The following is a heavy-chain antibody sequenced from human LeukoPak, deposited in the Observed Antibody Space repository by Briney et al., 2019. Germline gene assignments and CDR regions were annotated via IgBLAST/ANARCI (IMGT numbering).Heavy chain of an antibody. CDR1: GFSFGDLP. Sequence: PGGSLRLSCAGSGFSFGDLPMTWVRQAPRKGLGWVGYSRAKAYGGATEYAASVKGRLTISRDDSKRMAYLQMTSQQTEDTGIYYCTRGSGRFEFWGQGALVTVSS. D-gene: IGHD2-15*01. J-gene: IGHJ4*02. CDR3: TRGSGRFEF. V-gene: IGHV3-49*04. CDR2: SRAKAYGGAT.